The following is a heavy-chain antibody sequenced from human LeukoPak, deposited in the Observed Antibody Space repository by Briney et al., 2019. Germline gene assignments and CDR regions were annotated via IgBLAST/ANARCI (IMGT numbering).Heavy chain of an antibody. Sequence: GGSLRLSCAASGFTFSSYVMSWVRQAPGKGLEWVSAISGSGGSTYYADSVKGRFTISRDNSKNTLYLQMNSLRAEDTAVYYCAKAISAYGDYNYFDYWGQGTLVTVSS. J-gene: IGHJ4*02. D-gene: IGHD4-17*01. CDR2: ISGSGGST. V-gene: IGHV3-23*01. CDR1: GFTFSSYV. CDR3: AKAISAYGDYNYFDY.